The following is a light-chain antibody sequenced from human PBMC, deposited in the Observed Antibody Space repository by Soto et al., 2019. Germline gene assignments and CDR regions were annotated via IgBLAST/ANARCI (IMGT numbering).Light chain of an antibody. CDR3: QAWDSSTVV. V-gene: IGLV3-1*01. Sequence: SYELTQPPSVSVSPGQTASITCSGDKLGDKYACWYQQKPGQSPVLVIYQDSKRPSGIPERFSGSNSGNTATLTISGTQATDDADPYCQAWDSSTVVFGGGTKLTVL. CDR1: KLGDKY. J-gene: IGLJ2*01. CDR2: QDS.